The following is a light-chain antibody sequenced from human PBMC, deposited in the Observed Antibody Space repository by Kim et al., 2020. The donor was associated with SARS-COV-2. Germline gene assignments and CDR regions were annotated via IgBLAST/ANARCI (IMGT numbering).Light chain of an antibody. Sequence: ASVGDRVTITCQASQDMNNFLNWYQQKPWRAPKLLIYDASNLAAGVPSRFSGSGSGTEFTFTISSLQPEDIAVYYCQQYDDLPITFGQGTRLEIK. V-gene: IGKV1-33*01. CDR1: QDMNNF. CDR3: QQYDDLPIT. CDR2: DAS. J-gene: IGKJ5*01.